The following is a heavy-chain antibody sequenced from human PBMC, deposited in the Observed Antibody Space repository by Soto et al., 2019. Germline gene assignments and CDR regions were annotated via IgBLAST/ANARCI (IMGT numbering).Heavy chain of an antibody. CDR3: ARDASVLGSIWFGLDP. V-gene: IGHV4-59*01. CDR1: GDSINSYY. D-gene: IGHD3-10*01. CDR2: IYYSGST. J-gene: IGHJ5*02. Sequence: ETLSLTCTVSGDSINSYYWNWIRQPPGKGLEWIGHIYYSGSTNYNPSLKSRVSISVDTSKNQFSLKLTSVTTADTAVYYCARDASVLGSIWFGLDPWGQGTLVTVSS.